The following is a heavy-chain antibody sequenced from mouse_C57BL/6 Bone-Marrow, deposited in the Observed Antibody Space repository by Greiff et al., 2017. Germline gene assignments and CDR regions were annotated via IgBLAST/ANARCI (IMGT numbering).Heavy chain of an antibody. Sequence: QVQLQQPGAELVKPGASVKLSCKASGYTFTSYWMQWVKQRPGQGLEWIGEIDPSDSYTNYNQKFKGKAPLTVDTSSSTAYMQLSSLTSEDSAVYYCARGPYYYGSSYWFAYWGQGTLVTVSA. CDR2: IDPSDSYT. V-gene: IGHV1-50*01. CDR1: GYTFTSYW. J-gene: IGHJ3*01. CDR3: ARGPYYYGSSYWFAY. D-gene: IGHD1-1*01.